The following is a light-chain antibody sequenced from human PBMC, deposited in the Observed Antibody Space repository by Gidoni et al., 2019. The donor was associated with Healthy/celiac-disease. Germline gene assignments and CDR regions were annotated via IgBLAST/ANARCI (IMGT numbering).Light chain of an antibody. V-gene: IGKV4-1*01. CDR2: WAS. CDR3: QQYYSTLT. CDR1: QSVLSSSNNKNY. J-gene: IGKJ2*01. Sequence: DIVMTQSPDLLAVSLGGRATINCKSSQSVLSSSNNKNYLAWYQQKPGQPPKLLIYWASTRESGVPDRFSGSGSGTDFTLTISSLQAEDVAVYYCQQYYSTLTFGQGTKLEIK.